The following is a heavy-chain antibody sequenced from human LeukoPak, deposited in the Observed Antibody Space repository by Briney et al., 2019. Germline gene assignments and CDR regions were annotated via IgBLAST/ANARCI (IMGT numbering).Heavy chain of an antibody. Sequence: SETLSLTCAVYGGSFSSYYWGWIRQPPGKRLEWIGSIYYSGSTYYNPSLKSRVTLSVDTSKNQFSLKLSSVTAADTAIYYCARRNSGYNNFDYWGQGTLVTVSS. CDR2: IYYSGST. CDR3: ARRNSGYNNFDY. D-gene: IGHD5-12*01. V-gene: IGHV4-39*01. J-gene: IGHJ4*02. CDR1: GGSFSSYY.